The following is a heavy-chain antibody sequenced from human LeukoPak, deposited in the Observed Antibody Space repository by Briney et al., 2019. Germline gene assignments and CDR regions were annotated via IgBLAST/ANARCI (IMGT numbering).Heavy chain of an antibody. Sequence: PGGSLRLSCAATGLSVSSNFMSWVRQAPGKGLEWVSVIYGGGSTYYADSVKGRFTISRDTPKNTLYLQMNSLKTEDTAVYYCTRLGYVWGSSDYWGQGTLVTVSS. CDR3: TRLGYVWGSSDY. J-gene: IGHJ4*02. V-gene: IGHV3-53*01. D-gene: IGHD3-16*01. CDR2: IYGGGST. CDR1: GLSVSSNF.